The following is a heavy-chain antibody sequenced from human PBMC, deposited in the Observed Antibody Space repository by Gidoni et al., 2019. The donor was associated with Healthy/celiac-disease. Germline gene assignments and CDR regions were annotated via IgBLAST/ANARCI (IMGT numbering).Heavy chain of an antibody. J-gene: IGHJ4*02. Sequence: EVQLVESGGGLVKPGGSLRLSCAASGFTFSSYSMNWVRQAPGKGLEWVASISSSSSYIYYADSVKGRFTISRDNAKNSLYLQMNSLRAEDTAVYYCARVPYYYDSSGYFDDYWGQGTLVTVSS. CDR1: GFTFSSYS. D-gene: IGHD3-22*01. CDR3: ARVPYYYDSSGYFDDY. CDR2: ISSSSSYI. V-gene: IGHV3-21*01.